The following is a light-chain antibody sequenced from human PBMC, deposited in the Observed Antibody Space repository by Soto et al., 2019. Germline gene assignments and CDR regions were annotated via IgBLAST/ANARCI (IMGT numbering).Light chain of an antibody. CDR1: SDSVSASHF. CDR2: NTN. CDR3: QSYDSSLSGWV. J-gene: IGLJ3*02. Sequence: QAVVTQEPSFSVSPGGTVTLTCGLSSDSVSASHFPSWYQQTPGQAPRTLIYNTNTRSSGVPDRFSGSKSGTSASLAITGLQAEDEADYYCQSYDSSLSGWVFGGGTKLTVL. V-gene: IGLV8-61*01.